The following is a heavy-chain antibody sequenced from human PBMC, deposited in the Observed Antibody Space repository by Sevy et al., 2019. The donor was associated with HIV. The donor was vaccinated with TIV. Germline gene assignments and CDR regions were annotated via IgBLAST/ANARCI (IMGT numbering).Heavy chain of an antibody. V-gene: IGHV3-74*01. J-gene: IGHJ3*02. CDR1: GFTFSSYW. Sequence: GGSLRLSCAASGFTFSSYWMHWVRQAPGKGLVWVSRINSDGSSTSYAYSLKDRFTIATDNANNTLYQKMNSRRAEDSAVYYGAKGGGGYYDCWSGYYYGAFDIWGQGTMVTVSS. D-gene: IGHD3-3*01. CDR3: AKGGGGYYDCWSGYYYGAFDI. CDR2: INSDGSST.